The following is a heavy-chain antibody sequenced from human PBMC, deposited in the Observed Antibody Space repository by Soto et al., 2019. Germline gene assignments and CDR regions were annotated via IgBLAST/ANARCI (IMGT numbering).Heavy chain of an antibody. CDR1: GFTFSSYW. D-gene: IGHD2-21*02. J-gene: IGHJ1*01. CDR3: ARDGGDADTFFQH. CDR2: IKSDGSST. Sequence: EVQLVKSGGGLVQPGGSPRLSCAASGFTFSSYWMHWVRQVPGKGLVWVSRIKSDGSSTSYADSVKGRFTISRDNAKNTLYLQMNSLRAEDTAVYYCARDGGDADTFFQHWGQGTLVTVSS. V-gene: IGHV3-74*01.